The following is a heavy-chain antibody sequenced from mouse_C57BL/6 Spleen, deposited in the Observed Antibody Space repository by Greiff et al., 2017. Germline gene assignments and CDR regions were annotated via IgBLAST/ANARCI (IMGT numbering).Heavy chain of an antibody. D-gene: IGHD1-1*01. V-gene: IGHV6-3*01. CDR3: TAILLRYPAWFAY. J-gene: IGHJ3*01. Sequence: EVQLQESGGGLVQPGGSMKLSCVASGFTFSNYWMNWVRQSPEKGLEWVAQIRLKSDNYATHYAESVKGRFTISRDDSKSSVYLQMNNLRAEDTGIYYCTAILLRYPAWFAYWGQGTLVTVSA. CDR2: IRLKSDNYAT. CDR1: GFTFSNYW.